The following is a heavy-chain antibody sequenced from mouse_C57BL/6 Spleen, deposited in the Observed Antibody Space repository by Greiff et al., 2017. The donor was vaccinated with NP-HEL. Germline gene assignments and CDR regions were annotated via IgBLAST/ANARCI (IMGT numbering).Heavy chain of an antibody. Sequence: VQLQQSGPELVKPGASVKISCKASGYSFTSYYIHWVKQRPGQGLEWIGWIYPGSGNTKYNEKFKGKATLTADTSSSTAYMQLSSLTSDDSAVYYCARLGDGWVFDYWGQGTTLTVSS. D-gene: IGHD2-3*01. CDR3: ARLGDGWVFDY. J-gene: IGHJ2*01. V-gene: IGHV1-66*01. CDR2: IYPGSGNT. CDR1: GYSFTSYY.